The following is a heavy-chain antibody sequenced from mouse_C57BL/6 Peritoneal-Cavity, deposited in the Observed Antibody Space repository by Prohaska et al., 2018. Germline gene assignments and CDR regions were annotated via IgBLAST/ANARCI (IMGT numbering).Heavy chain of an antibody. Sequence: LVALSQSVSLTYTVSGFSLNSSGVSCVRQPKGKGLEWLGVIWGDGSTNYHSALISRLSISKDNSKSQVFLKLNSLQTDDTATYYCTKPELRGWFAYWGQETLVTVSA. CDR2: IWGDGST. D-gene: IGHD1-1*01. CDR3: TKPELRGWFAY. V-gene: IGHV2-3*01. J-gene: IGHJ3*01. CDR1: GFSLNSSG.